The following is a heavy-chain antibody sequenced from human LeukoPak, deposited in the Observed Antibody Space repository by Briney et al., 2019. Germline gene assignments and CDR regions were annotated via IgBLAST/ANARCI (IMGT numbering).Heavy chain of an antibody. Sequence: PGGSLRLSCAASGFTFSSYAMNWVRQAPGKGLEWVSAISGSGGGTYYADSVKGRFTISRDNSKNTLYLQMNSLRAEDTAVYYCAKVHHDFWSGPHYYYMDVWGKGTTVTVSS. V-gene: IGHV3-23*01. J-gene: IGHJ6*03. CDR3: AKVHHDFWSGPHYYYMDV. CDR1: GFTFSSYA. CDR2: ISGSGGGT. D-gene: IGHD3-3*01.